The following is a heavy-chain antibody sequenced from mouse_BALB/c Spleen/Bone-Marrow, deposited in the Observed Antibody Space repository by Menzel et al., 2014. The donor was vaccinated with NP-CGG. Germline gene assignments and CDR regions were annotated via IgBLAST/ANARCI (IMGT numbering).Heavy chain of an antibody. J-gene: IGHJ2*01. CDR3: ARIAHYYGYVY. D-gene: IGHD1-2*01. V-gene: IGHV8-8*01. CDR2: TLWDDDK. CDR1: GFSLTTSGMG. Sequence: QVTLKECGPGILQPSQTLSLTCSFSGFSLTTSGMGVGWIRQPSGKGLEWLAHTLWDDDKRYNPALKSRLTISKDTSSNQVFLKIASVDTADTATYYCARIAHYYGYVYWGQGTTLTVSS.